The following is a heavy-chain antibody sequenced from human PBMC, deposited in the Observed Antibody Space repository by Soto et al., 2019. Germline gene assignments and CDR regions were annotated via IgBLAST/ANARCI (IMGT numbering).Heavy chain of an antibody. CDR1: GFTFSSYG. CDR3: ARDNYILTGDTSLDY. J-gene: IGHJ4*02. Sequence: PGGSLRLSCAASGFTFSSYGMHWVRQAPDKGLEWVAVIWYDGSNKYYADSVKGRFTISRDNSKNTLYLQMNSLRAEDTAVYYCARDNYILTGDTSLDYWGQGTLVTVSS. V-gene: IGHV3-33*01. D-gene: IGHD3-9*01. CDR2: IWYDGSNK.